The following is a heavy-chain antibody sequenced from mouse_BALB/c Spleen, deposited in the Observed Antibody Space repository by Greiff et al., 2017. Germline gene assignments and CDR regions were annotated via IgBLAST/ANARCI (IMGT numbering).Heavy chain of an antibody. Sequence: EVKLVESGGGLVQPGGSLRLSCATSGFTFTDYYMSWVRQPPGKALEWLGFIRNKANGYTTEYSASVKGRFTISRDNSQSILYLQMNTLRAEDSATYYGAREGDDGYPYYFDYWGQGTTLTVSS. V-gene: IGHV7-3*02. CDR3: AREGDDGYPYYFDY. J-gene: IGHJ2*01. D-gene: IGHD2-3*01. CDR2: IRNKANGYTT. CDR1: GFTFTDYY.